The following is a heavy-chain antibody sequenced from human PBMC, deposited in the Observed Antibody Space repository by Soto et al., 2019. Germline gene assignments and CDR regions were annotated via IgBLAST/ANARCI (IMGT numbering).Heavy chain of an antibody. CDR1: GFTFDDYA. CDR3: AKVYRGIDY. V-gene: IGHV3-9*01. D-gene: IGHD3-16*01. CDR2: ISWNSGSI. J-gene: IGHJ4*02. Sequence: EVQLVESGGGLVQPGRSLRLSCAASGFTFDDYAMHWVRQAPGKGLEWVSGISWNSGSIGYADSVKGRFTISRDNAKNSLYLQMNSLRAEDTALYYCAKVYRGIDYWGQGTLVTVSS.